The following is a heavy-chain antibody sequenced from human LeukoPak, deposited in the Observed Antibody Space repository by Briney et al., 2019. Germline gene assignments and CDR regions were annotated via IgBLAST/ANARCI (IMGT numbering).Heavy chain of an antibody. CDR1: GFTFSTHW. D-gene: IGHD5-18*01. Sequence: GGSLRLSCAASGFTFSTHWMSWVRQAPGKGLEWVANIKEDGSKKNYADSVKGRFTISRDNAKNSLYLQMNSLRAEDTAVYYCARGYTCGYWGQGTLVIVSS. CDR3: ARGYTCGY. CDR2: IKEDGSKK. J-gene: IGHJ4*02. V-gene: IGHV3-7*04.